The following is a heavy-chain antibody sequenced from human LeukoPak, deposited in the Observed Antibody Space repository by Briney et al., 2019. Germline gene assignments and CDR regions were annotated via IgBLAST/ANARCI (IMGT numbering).Heavy chain of an antibody. J-gene: IGHJ4*02. D-gene: IGHD3-22*01. Sequence: PGGSLRLSCSASGFTFSSVAMSWVRQSPGQGLEWVSAIRATDGTTYYADSVRGRFTVSRDNSKNILFLQMNSLRDEDTAIYYCARDWIDDNSGIDYWGQGTLVTVSS. CDR3: ARDWIDDNSGIDY. CDR1: GFTFSSVA. V-gene: IGHV3-23*01. CDR2: IRATDGTT.